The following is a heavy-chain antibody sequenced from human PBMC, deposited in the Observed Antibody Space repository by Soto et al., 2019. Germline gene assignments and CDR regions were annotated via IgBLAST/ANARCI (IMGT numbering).Heavy chain of an antibody. V-gene: IGHV3-33*01. Sequence: QVQLVESGGGVVQPGRSLRLSCAASGFTFSSYGMHWVRQAPGKGLEWVAVIWYDGSNKYYADSVKGRFTISRDNSKNTQYLQMNSLRAEGTAVYYCARDALISYAFEIWGQGTMVTVSS. CDR3: ARDALISYAFEI. D-gene: IGHD3-16*01. J-gene: IGHJ3*02. CDR1: GFTFSSYG. CDR2: IWYDGSNK.